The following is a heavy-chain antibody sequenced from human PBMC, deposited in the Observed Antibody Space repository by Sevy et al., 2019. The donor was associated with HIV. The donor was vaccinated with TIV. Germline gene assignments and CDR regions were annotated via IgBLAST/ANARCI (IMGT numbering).Heavy chain of an antibody. Sequence: SETLSLTCTVSGGSISSSSYYWGWIRQPPGKGLEWIGSIYYSGSTYYNPSLKSRVTISVDTSKNQFSLKLSSVTAADTAVYYCARLDYGDYRWFDPWGQGTLVTASS. D-gene: IGHD4-17*01. CDR1: GGSISSSSYY. CDR3: ARLDYGDYRWFDP. J-gene: IGHJ5*02. V-gene: IGHV4-39*01. CDR2: IYYSGST.